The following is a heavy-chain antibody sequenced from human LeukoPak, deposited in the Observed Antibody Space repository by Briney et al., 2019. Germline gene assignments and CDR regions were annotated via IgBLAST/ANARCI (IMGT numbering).Heavy chain of an antibody. Sequence: GRSLRLSCAASGFIFSDYYMSWIRQAPGKGLEWVSYISGSSRIYTNYADSVKGRFTISRDNAKNSLYLQMNSLRAEDTAVYYCARVGNSGSYFSPFDYWGQGTLVTVSS. CDR3: ARVGNSGSYFSPFDY. J-gene: IGHJ4*02. D-gene: IGHD1-26*01. V-gene: IGHV3-11*06. CDR2: ISGSSRIYT. CDR1: GFIFSDYY.